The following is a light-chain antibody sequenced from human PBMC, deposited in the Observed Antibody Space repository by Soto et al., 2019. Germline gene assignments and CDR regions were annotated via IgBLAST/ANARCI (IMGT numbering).Light chain of an antibody. Sequence: EIVMTQSPATLSVSPWERATLSCMASQGVRSNLACYQQKPVQPPILVISGASTRAPGIPARFSGSWSGTDFTLTISRLEDEDFAVYYCQQYGSSFTFGQGTRLEIK. J-gene: IGKJ5*01. CDR2: GAS. CDR3: QQYGSSFT. V-gene: IGKV3D-15*01. CDR1: QGVRSN.